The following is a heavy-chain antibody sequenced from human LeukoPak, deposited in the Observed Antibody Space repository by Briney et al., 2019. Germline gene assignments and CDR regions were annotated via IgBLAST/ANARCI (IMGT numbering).Heavy chain of an antibody. CDR1: EYSFTSYW. J-gene: IGHJ4*02. Sequence: GESLKISCKGSEYSFTSYWIGWVRQMPGKGLEWMGITYPGDSDSRYSPSFQGQVTISADKSISTAYLQWSSLKASDTAIYYCARILYSYGYFDYWGQGTLVTVSS. D-gene: IGHD5-18*01. CDR3: ARILYSYGYFDY. V-gene: IGHV5-51*01. CDR2: TYPGDSDS.